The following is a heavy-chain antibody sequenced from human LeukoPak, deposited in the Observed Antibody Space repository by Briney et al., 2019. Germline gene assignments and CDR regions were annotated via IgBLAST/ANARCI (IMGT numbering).Heavy chain of an antibody. CDR2: IHNSGST. CDR3: ARLRDLYNVFDH. V-gene: IGHV4-59*08. Sequence: SETLSLTCTVSGGSISSYYWSWLRQPPGKGLEWIGYIHNSGSTNSNPSLQSRAAISLDASKNQFSLKLTSVTAADTAVYYCARLRDLYNVFDHWGQGTLVTISS. CDR1: GGSISSYY. J-gene: IGHJ4*02. D-gene: IGHD3-16*01.